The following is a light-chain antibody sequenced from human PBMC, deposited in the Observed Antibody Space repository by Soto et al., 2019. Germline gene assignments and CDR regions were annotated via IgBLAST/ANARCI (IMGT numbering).Light chain of an antibody. V-gene: IGKV3-15*01. Sequence: EIVLPQSHGTLSLSPGESATLSCRASQSVTRSYLAWYQQKPGQATRLLIYGASTRATGIPARFSGSGSGTEFTLTINSLQSEEFAVYYCQQYNNWPRTFGQGNKVEIK. CDR1: QSVTRSY. CDR2: GAS. J-gene: IGKJ1*01. CDR3: QQYNNWPRT.